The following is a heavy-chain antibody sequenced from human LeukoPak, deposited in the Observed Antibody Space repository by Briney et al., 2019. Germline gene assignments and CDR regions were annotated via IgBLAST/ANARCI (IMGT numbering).Heavy chain of an antibody. CDR2: IKQDGSEK. J-gene: IGHJ4*02. CDR3: ARAPVGCSGGSCYSAYFDY. Sequence: PGGSLRLSCAASGFTFSSYWMSWVRQAPGKGLEWVANIKQDGSEKYYVDSVKGRSTISRDNAKNSLYLQMNSLRAEDTAVYYCARAPVGCSGGSCYSAYFDYWGQGTLVTVSS. CDR1: GFTFSSYW. V-gene: IGHV3-7*03. D-gene: IGHD2-15*01.